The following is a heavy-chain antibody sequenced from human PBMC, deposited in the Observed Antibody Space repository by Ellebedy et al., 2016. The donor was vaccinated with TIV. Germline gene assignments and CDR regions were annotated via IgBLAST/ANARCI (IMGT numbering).Heavy chain of an antibody. CDR2: ISWDGSRT. V-gene: IGHV3-43*01. CDR1: GFTFDEYT. D-gene: IGHD3-10*01. J-gene: IGHJ4*02. Sequence: PGGSLRLSCAASGFTFDEYTMHWVRQAPGKGLEWVSLISWDGSRTYYTDSVKGRFTISRDNRKNSLYLKLNSLRTEDTALYYCAKDGSAYYSSGSYLNYWGQGTRVTVSS. CDR3: AKDGSAYYSSGSYLNY.